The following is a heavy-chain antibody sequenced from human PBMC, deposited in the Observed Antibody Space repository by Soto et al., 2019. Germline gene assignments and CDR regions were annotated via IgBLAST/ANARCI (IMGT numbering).Heavy chain of an antibody. CDR3: ATASGSTYGGPYYYYGLDV. CDR1: GGSISSSSYY. V-gene: IGHV4-39*07. CDR2: IYYSGST. Sequence: SETLSLTCTVSGGSISSSSYYWGWIRQPTGKGLEGIGYIYYSGSTNYNPSLKSRVTISVDTSKNQFSLKVSSVTAADTAVYYCATASGSTYGGPYYYYGLDVWGQGTTVTVSS. D-gene: IGHD2-15*01. J-gene: IGHJ6*02.